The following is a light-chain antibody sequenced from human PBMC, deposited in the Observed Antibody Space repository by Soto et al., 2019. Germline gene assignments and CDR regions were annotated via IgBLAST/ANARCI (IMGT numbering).Light chain of an antibody. CDR1: QTIGSY. CDR3: QQSYDPPFT. CDR2: GAS. Sequence: DIQMTQSPSSLSASVGDRVAITCRASQTIGSYFNWYQQKPGKAPKLLIYGASSLQSGVPSRFSGCGSGTDFTLTISSLQPEDFASYYCQQSYDPPFTFGPGTKVDL. J-gene: IGKJ3*01. V-gene: IGKV1-39*01.